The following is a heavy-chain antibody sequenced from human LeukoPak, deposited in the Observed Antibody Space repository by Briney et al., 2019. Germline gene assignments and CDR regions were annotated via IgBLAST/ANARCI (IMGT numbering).Heavy chain of an antibody. CDR3: ARDRKSGYSGYVWVDP. D-gene: IGHD5-12*01. Sequence: SETLSLTCTVSGGSISSGGYYWSWIRQHPGKGLEWIGYIYYSGSTYYNPSLKSRVTISVDTSKNQFSLKLSSVTAADTAVYYCARDRKSGYSGYVWVDPWGQGTLVTVSS. J-gene: IGHJ5*02. CDR2: IYYSGST. V-gene: IGHV4-31*03. CDR1: GGSISSGGYY.